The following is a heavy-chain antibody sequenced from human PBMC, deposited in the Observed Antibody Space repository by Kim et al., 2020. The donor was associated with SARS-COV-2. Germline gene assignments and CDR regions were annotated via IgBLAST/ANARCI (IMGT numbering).Heavy chain of an antibody. CDR3: AREVRAGDYYYGMDV. CDR2: IIPIFGTA. D-gene: IGHD4-17*01. CDR1: GGTFSSYA. V-gene: IGHV1-69*13. Sequence: SVKVSCKASGGTFSSYAISWVRQAPGQGLEWMGGIIPIFGTANYAQKFQGRVTITADESTSTAYMELSSLRSEDTAVYYCAREVRAGDYYYGMDVWGQGTTVTVSS. J-gene: IGHJ6*02.